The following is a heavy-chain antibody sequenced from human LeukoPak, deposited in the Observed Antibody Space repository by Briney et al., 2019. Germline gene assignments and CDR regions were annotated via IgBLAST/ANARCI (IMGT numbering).Heavy chain of an antibody. CDR1: GFSFSSYW. J-gene: IGHJ4*02. V-gene: IGHV3-74*01. Sequence: PGGSLRLSCAASGFSFSSYWMHWVRQAPGKGLVWVSRINSDGSSTSYADSVKGRFTISRDDAKNTLYLQMSSLRAEDTAVYYCARDCSGGTCYRLGYWGQGTLATVSS. CDR2: INSDGSST. CDR3: ARDCSGGTCYRLGY. D-gene: IGHD2-15*01.